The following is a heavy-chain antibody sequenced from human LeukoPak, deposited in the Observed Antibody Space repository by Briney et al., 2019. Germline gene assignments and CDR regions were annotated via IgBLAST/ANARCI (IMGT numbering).Heavy chain of an antibody. CDR3: ARAVGNHFDY. D-gene: IGHD4-23*01. V-gene: IGHV3-48*01. CDR2: ISYSSSPI. CDR1: GFTFSTYS. Sequence: GSLRLSCAASGFTFSTYSMKWVRQAPGKGLECVSYISYSSSPIYYADSVKGRFTISRDNAKNSLYLQMNSLRAEDTAVYYCARAVGNHFDYWGQGTLVTVSS. J-gene: IGHJ4*02.